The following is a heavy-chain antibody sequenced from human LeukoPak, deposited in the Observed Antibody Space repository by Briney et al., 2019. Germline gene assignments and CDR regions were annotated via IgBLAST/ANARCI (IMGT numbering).Heavy chain of an antibody. CDR1: GGSISSYY. V-gene: IGHV4-59*01. Sequence: SETLSLTCTVSGGSISSYYWRWLRQPPGKGLEGIGYIYYSGSTNYNPSLKSRVTISVDTSKNQFSLKLSSVTAADTAVYYCAKSAPVHSGSYYEVDYWGQGTLVTVSS. J-gene: IGHJ4*02. CDR3: AKSAPVHSGSYYEVDY. CDR2: IYYSGST. D-gene: IGHD1-26*01.